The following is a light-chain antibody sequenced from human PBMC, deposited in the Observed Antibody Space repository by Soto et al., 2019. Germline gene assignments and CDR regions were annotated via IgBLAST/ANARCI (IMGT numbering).Light chain of an antibody. V-gene: IGKV1-6*02. CDR3: LQDFSYPRT. J-gene: IGKJ1*01. Sequence: AIQMTQSPSSLSASVGDRVTITCRASQGIGTELGWYQLKPGKAPKLLVYGASTLQIGVLPRFSGSGSGTDFTLTISSLQPDDFASYYCLQDFSYPRTFGQGTKVEIK. CDR2: GAS. CDR1: QGIGTE.